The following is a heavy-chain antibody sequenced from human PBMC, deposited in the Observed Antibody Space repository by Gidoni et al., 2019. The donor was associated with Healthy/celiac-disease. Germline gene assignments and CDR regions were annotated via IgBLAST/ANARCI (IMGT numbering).Heavy chain of an antibody. D-gene: IGHD2-15*01. CDR3: ARDPHCSGGSCYSGNWFDP. J-gene: IGHJ5*02. Sequence: QVQLVQSGAEVKKPGSSVKVSCKASGGTFSSYPLSWVRQATGQGLEWMGRIIPILGIANYAQKFQGRVTITADKSTSTAYMELSSLRAEDTAVYYCARDPHCSGGSCYSGNWFDPWGQGTLVTVSS. CDR1: GGTFSSYP. CDR2: IIPILGIA. V-gene: IGHV1-69*02.